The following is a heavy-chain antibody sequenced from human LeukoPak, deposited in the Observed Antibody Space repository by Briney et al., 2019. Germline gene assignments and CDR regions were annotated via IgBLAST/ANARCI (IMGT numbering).Heavy chain of an antibody. D-gene: IGHD5-18*01. CDR3: ARDRSPYGVQLWVLEGFDY. Sequence: ASVTVSCKASGYTFTGYYLHWVRQAPGQGLEWMGWINPNSGGTNYAQKFQGRVTMTRDTSISTAYMELSSLRSDDTAVYYCARDRSPYGVQLWVLEGFDYWGQGTLVTVSS. CDR1: GYTFTGYY. V-gene: IGHV1-2*02. J-gene: IGHJ4*02. CDR2: INPNSGGT.